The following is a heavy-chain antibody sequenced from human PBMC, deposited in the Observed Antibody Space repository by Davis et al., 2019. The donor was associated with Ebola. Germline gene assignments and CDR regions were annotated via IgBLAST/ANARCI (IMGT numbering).Heavy chain of an antibody. V-gene: IGHV1-2*02. CDR3: ATQMGRIAPRPAFNI. CDR2: INPNSGGS. CDR1: GYTFTDYL. Sequence: ASVKVSCKASGYTFTDYLVHWVRRAPGQGLEWVGWINPNSGGSSSTQEFQGRVTMTSDTSISTAYMDLGSLTSDDTAVYYCATQMGRIAPRPAFNIWGQGSLVSVSS. J-gene: IGHJ3*02. D-gene: IGHD5-24*01.